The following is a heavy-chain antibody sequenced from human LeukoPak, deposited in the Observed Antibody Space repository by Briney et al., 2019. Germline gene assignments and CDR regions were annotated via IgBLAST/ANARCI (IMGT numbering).Heavy chain of an antibody. D-gene: IGHD1-26*01. V-gene: IGHV4-61*02. CDR2: IYTSGST. CDR3: ARGPRVVGARIAVFDY. CDR1: GGSISSGSYY. J-gene: IGHJ4*02. Sequence: SETLSLTCTVSGGSISSGSYYWSWIRQPAGKGLEWIGRIYTSGSTNYNPSLKSRVTISVDTSKNQFSLKLSSVTAADTAVYYCARGPRVVGARIAVFDYWGQGTLVTVSS.